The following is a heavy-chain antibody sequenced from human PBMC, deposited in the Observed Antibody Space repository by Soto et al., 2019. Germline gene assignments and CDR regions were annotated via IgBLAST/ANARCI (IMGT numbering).Heavy chain of an antibody. Sequence: ASATLSLTWTVSGGSIRRGSYFWSWIRQHPGRGLEWIGYIYHTGSTYYNPSLKSRVTISVDTSKNQFSLRLSSVTAADTSVYYCARGMVGATNWNWFVPSCPTPLVSVAS. CDR2: IYHTGST. CDR1: GGSIRRGSYF. J-gene: IGHJ5*02. V-gene: IGHV4-31*02. D-gene: IGHD1-26*01. CDR3: ARGMVGATNWNWFVP.